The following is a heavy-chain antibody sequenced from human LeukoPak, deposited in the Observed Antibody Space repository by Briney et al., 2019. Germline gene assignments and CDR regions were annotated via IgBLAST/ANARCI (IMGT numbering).Heavy chain of an antibody. J-gene: IGHJ5*02. D-gene: IGHD2-8*01. CDR2: IKQDGSEK. Sequence: GGSLGLSCAASGFYFSSYWMSWVRQAPGKGLEWVANIKQDGSEKYYVDSVKGRFTISRDNAKNSLYLQMNSLRVEDTAVYYCTRGVSWGQGTLVTVSS. CDR1: GFYFSSYW. V-gene: IGHV3-7*05. CDR3: TRGVS.